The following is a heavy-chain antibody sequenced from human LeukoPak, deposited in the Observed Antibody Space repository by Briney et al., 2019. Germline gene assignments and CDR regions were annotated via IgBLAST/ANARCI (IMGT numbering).Heavy chain of an antibody. Sequence: SGGSLRLSCVASGFTFSTYEMNWVRQAPGQGLEWLSYISTSGTTTHYADSVKGRFTISRDNAKNSLYLQMNSLRAEDTAVYYCARDPPILTGPYYYYMDVWGKGTTVTISS. J-gene: IGHJ6*03. CDR2: ISTSGTTT. CDR1: GFTFSTYE. D-gene: IGHD3-9*01. V-gene: IGHV3-48*03. CDR3: ARDPPILTGPYYYYMDV.